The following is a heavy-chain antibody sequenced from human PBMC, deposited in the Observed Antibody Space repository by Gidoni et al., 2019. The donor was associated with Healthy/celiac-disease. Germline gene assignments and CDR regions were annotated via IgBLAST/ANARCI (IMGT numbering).Heavy chain of an antibody. D-gene: IGHD6-13*01. CDR3: TSDFASSSSCSQYYYYYCMDL. Sequence: DVQMVESGGGLVEHGGYLRRSCAASGVTVRNAWLRGGRRAPGKGLGCVGRSKNKTDGGTTYYAAPVKGRFTISSADSKNTLSLQMNSLKTEDTDVYYCTSDFASSSSCSQYYYYYCMDLWGQGTTVTVSS. J-gene: IGHJ6*02. CDR1: GVTVRNAW. V-gene: IGHV3-15*01. CDR2: SKNKTDGGTT.